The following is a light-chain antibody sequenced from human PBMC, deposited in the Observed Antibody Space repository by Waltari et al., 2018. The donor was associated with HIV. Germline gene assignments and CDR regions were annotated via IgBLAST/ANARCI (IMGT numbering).Light chain of an antibody. CDR3: LQYKKWPPYT. V-gene: IGKV3-15*01. Sequence: EIMLTQSPDSLSVSPGESATLSCRASQSLSANLVWYQQKPGPPPRLLIYAASTRDTGVPTRFSGSVSGTEFSLTISGLQSDDSATCYCLQYKKWPPYTFVQGTKVEIK. CDR2: AAS. CDR1: QSLSAN. J-gene: IGKJ2*01.